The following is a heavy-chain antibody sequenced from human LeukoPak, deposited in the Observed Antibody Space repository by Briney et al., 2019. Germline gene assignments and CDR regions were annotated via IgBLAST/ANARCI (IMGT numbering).Heavy chain of an antibody. CDR3: ARDSPYSSGWYALGSDAFDI. Sequence: GSLRLFRAGSGIHLRRFAKQWVRQAPGKGLEGVAGITLDGSNKYYADSVKGRFTISRDNSKNTLYLQMNSLRAEDTAVYYCARDSPYSSGWYALGSDAFDIWGQGTMVTVSS. J-gene: IGHJ3*02. V-gene: IGHV3-30-3*01. CDR1: IHLRRFA. D-gene: IGHD6-19*01. CDR2: ITLDGSNK.